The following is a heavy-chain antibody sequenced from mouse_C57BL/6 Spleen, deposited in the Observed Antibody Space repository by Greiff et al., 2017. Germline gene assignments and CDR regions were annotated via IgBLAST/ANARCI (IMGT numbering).Heavy chain of an antibody. V-gene: IGHV5-16*01. J-gene: IGHJ2*01. Sequence: EVQVVESEGGLVQPGSSMKLSCTASGFTFSDYYMAWVRQVPEKGLEWVANINYDGSSTYYLDSLKSRFIISRDNAKNILYLQMSSLKSEDTATYYCAREGYYSNSLDYWGQGTTLTVSS. CDR2: INYDGSST. CDR1: GFTFSDYY. D-gene: IGHD2-5*01. CDR3: AREGYYSNSLDY.